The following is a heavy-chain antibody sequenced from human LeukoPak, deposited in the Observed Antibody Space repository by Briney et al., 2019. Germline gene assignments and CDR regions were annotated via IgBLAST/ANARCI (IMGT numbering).Heavy chain of an antibody. Sequence: SETLSLTCAGSGGSFRDYYWGWIRQPPGKGLEWIGDIHHSGITNYNPSLERRVQMAIDTSRTQFSLTLTSVTAADTAVYYCACARTYEWNYGFYHFDNWGQGTLVTVSS. CDR2: IHHSGIT. CDR1: GGSFRDYY. D-gene: IGHD1-7*01. J-gene: IGHJ4*02. V-gene: IGHV4-34*01. CDR3: ACARTYEWNYGFYHFDN.